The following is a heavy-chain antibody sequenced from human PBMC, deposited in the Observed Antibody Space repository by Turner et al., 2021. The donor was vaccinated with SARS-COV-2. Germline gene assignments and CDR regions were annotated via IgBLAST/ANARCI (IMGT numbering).Heavy chain of an antibody. V-gene: IGHV3-53*04. Sequence: EVLLVESGGGLVQPAGSLSLASAVSGFTVNTYYMSWVRQAPGKGLEWVSLISHDGKTFYGDSVRGRFSISRHSSENTVYLQMNSLRPEDTAIYYCAKLTYYDFLGLNYWGQGTLVTVSS. CDR1: GFTVNTYY. CDR3: AKLTYYDFLGLNY. J-gene: IGHJ4*02. CDR2: ISHDGKT. D-gene: IGHD3-3*01.